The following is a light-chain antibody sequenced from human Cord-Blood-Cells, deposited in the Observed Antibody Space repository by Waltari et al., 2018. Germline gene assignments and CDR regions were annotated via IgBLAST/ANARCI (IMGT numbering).Light chain of an antibody. V-gene: IGLV2-14*01. J-gene: IGLJ2*01. Sequence: QSALTQPASVPGSPGQPITISCTGTSSAVGGYNYVSWYQQHPGKAPKLMIYDVSNRPSGVSNRFSGSKSGNTASLTISGLQAEDEADYYCSSYTSSSTVVFGGGTKLTVL. CDR2: DVS. CDR1: SSAVGGYNY. CDR3: SSYTSSSTVV.